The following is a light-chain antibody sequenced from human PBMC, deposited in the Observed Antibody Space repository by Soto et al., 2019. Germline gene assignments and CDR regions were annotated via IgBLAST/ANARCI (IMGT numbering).Light chain of an antibody. CDR1: QGISSY. CDR2: GAS. J-gene: IGKJ5*01. Sequence: IQLTQSPSSLSASVGDRVTITCRASQGISSYLAWYQQKPGKAPKLLIYGASTLEGGVPFRFRCSGSVSESPTIIFIVLPEYFATHFDKHINIFPLTAGQGTRPAI. CDR3: KHINIFPLT. V-gene: IGKV1-9*01.